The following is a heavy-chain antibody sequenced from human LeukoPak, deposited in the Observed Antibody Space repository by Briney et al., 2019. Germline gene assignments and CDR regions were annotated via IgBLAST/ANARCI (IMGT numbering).Heavy chain of an antibody. CDR2: IRGGGEK. Sequence: GGSLTLSCAASGISFSTYAMSWVRQTPARGLEWVSSIRGGGEKFYADSAKGLFTLSRDDSRNTVYLQLNNLRVDDTAVYYCAKANWISNADAVWWGQGTVVIVSS. V-gene: IGHV3-23*01. CDR1: GISFSTYA. D-gene: IGHD1-1*01. CDR3: AKANWISNADAVW. J-gene: IGHJ4*02.